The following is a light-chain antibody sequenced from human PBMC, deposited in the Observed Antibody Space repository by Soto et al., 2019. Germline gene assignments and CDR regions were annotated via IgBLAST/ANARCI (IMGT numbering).Light chain of an antibody. J-gene: IGLJ3*02. Sequence: QSALTQPRSVSGSPGQSVTISCTGTSSDVVGYNYVSWYQQHPGKAPKLMIYDVSKRPSGVPDRFSASKSANTASLTISGGQAEDDADYYCCSSAVSYTFEVFGGGTKLTVL. CDR3: CSSAVSYTFEV. CDR2: DVS. CDR1: SSDVVGYNY. V-gene: IGLV2-11*01.